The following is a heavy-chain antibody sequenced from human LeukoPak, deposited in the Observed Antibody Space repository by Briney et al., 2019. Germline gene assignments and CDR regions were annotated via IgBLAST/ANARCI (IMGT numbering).Heavy chain of an antibody. D-gene: IGHD4-11*01. CDR1: GGSIRSGGFY. Sequence: SETLSLTCTVSGGSIRSGGFYWSWIRQPPGKGLEWIGYIYHSGSTSYNPSLKSRVTISVDRSKNQFSLKLSSVTAADTAVYYCARGDPVTTSPGYWGQGTLVTVSS. CDR3: ARGDPVTTSPGY. CDR2: IYHSGST. J-gene: IGHJ4*02. V-gene: IGHV4-30-2*01.